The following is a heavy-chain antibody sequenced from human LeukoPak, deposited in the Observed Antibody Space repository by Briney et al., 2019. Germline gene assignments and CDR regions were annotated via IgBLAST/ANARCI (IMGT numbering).Heavy chain of an antibody. D-gene: IGHD2-2*01. CDR2: IYSGGST. J-gene: IGHJ4*02. CDR3: ARGQSPYCSSTSCYGHY. Sequence: GGSLRLSCAASGFTVSSNYMSWVRQAPGKGLEWVSVIYSGGSTYYADSVKGRFTTSRHNSKNTLYLQMNSLRAEDTAVYYCARGQSPYCSSTSCYGHYWGQGTLVTVSS. CDR1: GFTVSSNY. V-gene: IGHV3-53*04.